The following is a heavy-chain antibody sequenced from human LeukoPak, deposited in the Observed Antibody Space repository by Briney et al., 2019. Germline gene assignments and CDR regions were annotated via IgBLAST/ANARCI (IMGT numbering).Heavy chain of an antibody. J-gene: IGHJ5*02. CDR1: GGSFSGYY. Sequence: PSETLSLTCAVYGGSFSGYYWSWIRRPPGKGLEWIGEINHSGSTNYNPSLKSRVTISVDTSKNQFSLKLSSVTAADTAVYYCARGRRITMIVVVIYNWFDPWGQGTLVTVSS. CDR2: INHSGST. D-gene: IGHD3-22*01. CDR3: ARGRRITMIVVVIYNWFDP. V-gene: IGHV4-34*01.